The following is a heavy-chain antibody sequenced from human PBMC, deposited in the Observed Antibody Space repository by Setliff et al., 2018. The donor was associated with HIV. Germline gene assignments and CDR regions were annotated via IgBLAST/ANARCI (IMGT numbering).Heavy chain of an antibody. CDR1: GYSFTTYG. Sequence: ASVKVSCKASGYSFTTYGISWVRQAPGQGLEWVGWISVYNGQTLYAQKVRGRITVTMDIPKDTAYMELRGLTPDDTAVYYCARGHHFYWYFDLWGPGTLVTVSS. CDR3: ARGHHFYWYFDL. J-gene: IGHJ2*01. CDR2: ISVYNGQT. V-gene: IGHV1-18*01.